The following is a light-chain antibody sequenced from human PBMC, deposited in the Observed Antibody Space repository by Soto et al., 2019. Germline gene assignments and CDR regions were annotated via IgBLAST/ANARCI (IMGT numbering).Light chain of an antibody. J-gene: IGKJ1*01. CDR3: QQYNSYWT. V-gene: IGKV1-5*03. Sequence: DIQMTQSPCTLSASVGDRVTITCRASQSISSWLAGYKQKPGKAPNLLIYMASSLESGVPSRFSGSGSGTEFTRTISSLQADDSATYYCQQYNSYWTFGQGTKVDI. CDR2: MAS. CDR1: QSISSW.